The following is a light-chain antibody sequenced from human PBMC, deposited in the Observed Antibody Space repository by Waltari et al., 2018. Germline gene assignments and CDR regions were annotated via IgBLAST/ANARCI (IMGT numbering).Light chain of an antibody. V-gene: IGLV8-61*01. CDR2: NTN. CDR1: SDSVSSSYY. Sequence: QTVVTQEPSFSVSPGGTVTLTCGLSSDSVSSSYYPSWYQQTPGQPPCTLIYNTNSRSSGVPDRFSGSILGAKAALTITGAQADDESHYYCVLYLGRGTWVFGGGTKLTVL. J-gene: IGLJ3*02. CDR3: VLYLGRGTWV.